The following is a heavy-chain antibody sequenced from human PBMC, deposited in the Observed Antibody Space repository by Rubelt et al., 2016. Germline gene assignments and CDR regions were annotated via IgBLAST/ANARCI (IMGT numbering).Heavy chain of an antibody. CDR3: ARTGPSTSSIY. CDR2: IYYTGRP. Sequence: VWISQPPGKGLEWLGSIYYTGRPYYNPSIKSRVTISADTSKNQLSLKLSYVTAADTAVYYCARTGPSTSSIYWGQGTLVTVSS. V-gene: IGHV4-39*07. D-gene: IGHD6-6*01. J-gene: IGHJ4*02.